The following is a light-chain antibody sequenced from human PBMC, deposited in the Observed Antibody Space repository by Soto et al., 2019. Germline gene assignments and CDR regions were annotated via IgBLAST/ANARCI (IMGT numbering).Light chain of an antibody. CDR1: QSFSSK. V-gene: IGKV3-15*01. CDR3: QQYYNWPLEYT. CDR2: TAS. J-gene: IGKJ2*01. Sequence: EIVMTQSPGTLSVSPGERVTLSCRASQSFSSKVAWYQQKPGQAPRLLIFTASLRATGVPARFSGSGSGTEFTLTISSLQSEDFAVYWCQQYYNWPLEYTFGQGTKLEI.